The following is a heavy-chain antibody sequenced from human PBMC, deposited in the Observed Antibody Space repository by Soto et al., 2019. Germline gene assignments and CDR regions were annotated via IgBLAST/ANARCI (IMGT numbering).Heavy chain of an antibody. D-gene: IGHD3-3*01. V-gene: IGHV3-30*18. J-gene: IGHJ4*02. CDR2: ISYNGNTK. CDR3: AKDSMNTAVSTSGVPFGVPQN. Sequence: QVNLVESGGGVVQPGKSLRLSCAASGFMFDRCGMHWVRQAPDKGLEWVAFISYNGNTKYFADSVKGRFTIARDNSKNTLFLEMTSLSSDDTGLYYCAKDSMNTAVSTSGVPFGVPQNWGQGTRVTVSS. CDR1: GFMFDRCG.